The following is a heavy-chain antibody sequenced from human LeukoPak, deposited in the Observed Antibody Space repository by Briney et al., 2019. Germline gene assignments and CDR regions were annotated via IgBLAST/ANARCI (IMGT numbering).Heavy chain of an antibody. CDR2: ISYDGSNK. J-gene: IGHJ4*02. D-gene: IGHD6-13*01. CDR3: ARGGLSWCVDY. Sequence: GGSLRLSCAASGFTFSSYGIHWVRQAPGKGLEWVAVISYDGSNKYYADSVKGRFTISRDNSKNTLYLQMNSLRAEDTAVYYCARGGLSWCVDYWGQGTLLTVSS. V-gene: IGHV3-30*03. CDR1: GFTFSSYG.